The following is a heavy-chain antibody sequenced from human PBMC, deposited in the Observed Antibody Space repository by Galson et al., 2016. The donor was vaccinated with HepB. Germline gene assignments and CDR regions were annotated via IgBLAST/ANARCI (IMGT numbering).Heavy chain of an antibody. CDR3: ARHSHCSDTTCYSFDY. J-gene: IGHJ4*02. D-gene: IGHD2-15*01. Sequence: SLRLSCATSGFTFSDHYMDWVRQAPGKGLEWVGRIRNKARGYTTEYAASVKGGFVISRDDSKNSLYLQMYSLRTVDTAVYYCARHSHCSDTTCYSFDYWGQGTLVTVSS. V-gene: IGHV3-72*01. CDR1: GFTFSDHY. CDR2: IRNKARGYTT.